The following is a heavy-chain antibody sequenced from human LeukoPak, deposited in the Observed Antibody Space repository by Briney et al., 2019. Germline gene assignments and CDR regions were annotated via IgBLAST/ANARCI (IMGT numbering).Heavy chain of an antibody. V-gene: IGHV4-61*02. CDR2: IYTSGTT. J-gene: IGHJ5*02. Sequence: SETLSLTCTVSGGSISSSSYYWSWIRQPAGKGLEWIGRIYTSGTTNYNPSLKSRVTISVDTSKHQCSLKPRSVSAAATAVYYCERDFAPWGQGTLVTVSS. CDR3: ERDFAP. CDR1: GGSISSSSYY.